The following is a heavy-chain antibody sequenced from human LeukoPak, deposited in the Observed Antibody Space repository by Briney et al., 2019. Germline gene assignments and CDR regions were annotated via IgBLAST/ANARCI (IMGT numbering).Heavy chain of an antibody. CDR2: INSDGSST. J-gene: IGHJ4*02. Sequence: GGSLRLSCEVSGFTFSSYWMHWVRQAPGKGLVWVSRINSDGSSTSYADSVKGRFTISRDNAKNTLYLQMNSLRAEDTAVYYCARDEGRIYGSRPLDYWGQGTLVTVSS. CDR1: GFTFSSYW. CDR3: ARDEGRIYGSRPLDY. D-gene: IGHD3-10*01. V-gene: IGHV3-74*01.